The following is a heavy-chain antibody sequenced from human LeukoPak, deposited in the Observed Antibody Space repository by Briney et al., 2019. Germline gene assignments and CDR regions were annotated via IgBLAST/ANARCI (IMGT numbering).Heavy chain of an antibody. J-gene: IGHJ5*02. CDR2: IFYSGGT. Sequence: SETLSLTCTVSGDSMIGYYWSWIRQSPGKGLDWIGYIFYSGGTKYNRSLKSRVSVSVDTSKKQFSLRLRSVTAADTAVYYCARHASAGTYRNFFDVWGPGALVTVSS. D-gene: IGHD3-16*02. CDR1: GDSMIGYY. CDR3: ARHASAGTYRNFFDV. V-gene: IGHV4-59*08.